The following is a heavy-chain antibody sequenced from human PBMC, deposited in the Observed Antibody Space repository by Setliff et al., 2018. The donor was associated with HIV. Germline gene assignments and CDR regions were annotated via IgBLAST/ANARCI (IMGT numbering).Heavy chain of an antibody. CDR3: ARGPSLQTTLFDY. CDR1: GGSIRRYY. CDR2: IYYSGST. Sequence: LSLTCTVSGGSIRRYYWSWIRQPPGKGLEWIGYIYYSGSTNYNPSLKSRVTISVDTSKNQFSLKLTSVTAADTAVYYCARGPSLQTTLFDYWGQGTLVTVSS. V-gene: IGHV4-59*01. J-gene: IGHJ4*02.